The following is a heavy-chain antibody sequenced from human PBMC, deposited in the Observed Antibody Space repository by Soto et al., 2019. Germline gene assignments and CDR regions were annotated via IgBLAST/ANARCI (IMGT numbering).Heavy chain of an antibody. V-gene: IGHV3-73*01. CDR3: IRGGSPYYYDY. CDR1: GFIFSGSA. J-gene: IGHJ4*02. CDR2: ILSKAGNYAT. Sequence: EVQLVESGGGLGQPGGSLKLSCAASGFIFSGSAVHWVRQASGKGLEWVGRILSKAGNYATAYPASMKGRFTISRDDSENTAFLQMHSLKTEDTAVYYCIRGGSPYYYDYWGQGTLVAVSS.